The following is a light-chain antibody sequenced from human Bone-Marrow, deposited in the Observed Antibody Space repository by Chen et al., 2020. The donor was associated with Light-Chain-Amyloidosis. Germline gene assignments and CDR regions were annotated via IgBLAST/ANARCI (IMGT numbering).Light chain of an antibody. Sequence: EIVMTQSPATLSVSPGERATLSCRASQSVGSKLAWYQQKPGQAPRLLTYGASTRDAGVAARFSGSGSGTEFTLTISSLQSEDFAVYYCQQYNDWPRTFGQGTKVEIK. CDR2: GAS. J-gene: IGKJ1*01. V-gene: IGKV3-15*01. CDR1: QSVGSK. CDR3: QQYNDWPRT.